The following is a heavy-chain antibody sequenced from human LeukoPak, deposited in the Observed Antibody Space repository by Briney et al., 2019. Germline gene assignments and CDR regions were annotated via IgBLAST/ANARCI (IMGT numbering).Heavy chain of an antibody. J-gene: IGHJ4*02. CDR3: TSRTLAYSSSSLEDFDY. V-gene: IGHV3-73*01. Sequence: GGSLRLSCAASGFTFSGSAMHWVRQASGKGLEWVGRIRSKANSYATAYAASVKGRFTISRDDSKNTAYLQMNSLKTEDTAVYYCTSRTLAYSSSSLEDFDYWGQGTLVTVSS. D-gene: IGHD6-6*01. CDR2: IRSKANSYAT. CDR1: GFTFSGSA.